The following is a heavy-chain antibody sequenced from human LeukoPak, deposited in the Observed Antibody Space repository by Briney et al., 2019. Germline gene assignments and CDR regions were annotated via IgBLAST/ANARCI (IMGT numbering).Heavy chain of an antibody. D-gene: IGHD6-13*01. V-gene: IGHV3-21*01. CDR2: ISSSSSYI. CDR1: GFTFSSYI. CDR3: ALIAAAGNGDY. Sequence: GGSLRLSCAASGFTFSSYIMNWVRQAPGKGLEWVSSISSSSSYIYYADSVKGRFTISRDNAKNSLYLQMNSLRAEDTAVYYCALIAAAGNGDYWGQGILVTVSS. J-gene: IGHJ4*02.